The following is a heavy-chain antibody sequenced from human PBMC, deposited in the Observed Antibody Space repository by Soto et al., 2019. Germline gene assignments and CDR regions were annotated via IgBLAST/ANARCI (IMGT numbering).Heavy chain of an antibody. CDR3: ARLLMGIAAAGTYYYYGMDV. V-gene: IGHV5-51*01. CDR1: GYSFTSYW. Sequence: GVSLMISCRGSGYSFTSYWIGWVRRMAGKGLGWMGIIYPGDSDTRYSPSFQGQVTISADKSISTAYLQWSSLKASDTAMYYCARLLMGIAAAGTYYYYGMDVWGQGTTVTVSS. J-gene: IGHJ6*02. CDR2: IYPGDSDT. D-gene: IGHD6-13*01.